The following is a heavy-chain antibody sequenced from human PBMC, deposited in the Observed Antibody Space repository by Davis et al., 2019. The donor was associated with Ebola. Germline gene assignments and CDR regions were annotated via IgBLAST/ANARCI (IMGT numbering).Heavy chain of an antibody. V-gene: IGHV1-18*01. Sequence: AASVKVSCKASGYTFTSYGISWVRQAPGQGPEWMGWISAYNGNTNYAQNVQGRVTMTTDTSTSTAYMEVGSLKSDDTAVYYCARAQFPTTSDHWGQGTLVTVSS. CDR2: ISAYNGNT. J-gene: IGHJ4*02. CDR1: GYTFTSYG. CDR3: ARAQFPTTSDH. D-gene: IGHD1-1*01.